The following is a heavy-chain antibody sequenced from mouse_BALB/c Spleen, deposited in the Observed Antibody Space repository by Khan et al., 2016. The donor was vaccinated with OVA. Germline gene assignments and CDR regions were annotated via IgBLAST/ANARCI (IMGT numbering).Heavy chain of an antibody. CDR3: ARVDTTALDG. CDR2: IYPGSGTT. J-gene: IGHJ2*03. CDR1: GYTFTDYS. Sequence: QVQLQQSGTELARPGASVKLSCKASGYTFTDYSITWVKQRSRQGLEWLGEIYPGSGTTYYNENFKVKASLTADNSSTTSYMQLTSLTTQDSAVSSCARVDTTALDGGGEGTSVTV. D-gene: IGHD1-2*01. V-gene: IGHV1-77*01.